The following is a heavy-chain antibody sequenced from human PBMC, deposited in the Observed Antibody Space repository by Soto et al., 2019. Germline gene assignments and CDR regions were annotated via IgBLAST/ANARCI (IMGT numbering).Heavy chain of an antibody. Sequence: PLRLSCAASGFTFSSDWMSWVRQAPGKGLEWVGKIKQDGSEKYYVDSVKGRFTIPRDNAKNSLYLQMNSRRADDTAVSYSARDISAYDFWSGYYLTYYYYGMDVWGQGTTVTVTS. V-gene: IGHV3-7*01. CDR3: ARDISAYDFWSGYYLTYYYYGMDV. CDR1: GFTFSSDW. CDR2: IKQDGSEK. J-gene: IGHJ6*02. D-gene: IGHD3-3*01.